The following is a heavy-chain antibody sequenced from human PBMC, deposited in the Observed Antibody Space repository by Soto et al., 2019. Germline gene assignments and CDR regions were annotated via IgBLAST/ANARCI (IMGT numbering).Heavy chain of an antibody. CDR2: ITGNSITT. CDR1: GFTFSTNA. CDR3: AKDHSWFDY. J-gene: IGHJ5*01. Sequence: GGSLRLSCAASGFTFSTNAMSWVRQAPGKGLEWVSAITGNSITTYYADSVRGRFIISRDNSKNTLYLQMNSLGVEDTAVYYCAKDHSWFDYWGQGILVTV. V-gene: IGHV3-23*01.